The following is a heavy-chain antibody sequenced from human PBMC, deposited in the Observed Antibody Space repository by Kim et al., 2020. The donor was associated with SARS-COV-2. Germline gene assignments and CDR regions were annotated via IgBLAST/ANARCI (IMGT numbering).Heavy chain of an antibody. V-gene: IGHV4-59*01. Sequence: LKSRVTISVDTSKNQFSLKLSSVTAADTAVYYCARARTERGYSGYDYLDYWGQGTLVTVSS. J-gene: IGHJ4*02. CDR3: ARARTERGYSGYDYLDY. D-gene: IGHD5-12*01.